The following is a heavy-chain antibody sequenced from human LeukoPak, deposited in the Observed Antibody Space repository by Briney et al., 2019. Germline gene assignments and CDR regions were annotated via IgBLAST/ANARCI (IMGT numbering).Heavy chain of an antibody. CDR3: ARVWELSFDH. D-gene: IGHD3-16*02. V-gene: IGHV3-66*01. J-gene: IGHJ4*02. CDR2: IYSAGST. CDR1: GFTVSSNY. Sequence: GGSLRLSCAASGFTVSSNYMSWVRQAPGKGLEWVSVIYSAGSTYYADSVKDRFTISRDTSKNTLYLHMNSLRAEDTARYYCARVWELSFDHWGQGPLVTVSS.